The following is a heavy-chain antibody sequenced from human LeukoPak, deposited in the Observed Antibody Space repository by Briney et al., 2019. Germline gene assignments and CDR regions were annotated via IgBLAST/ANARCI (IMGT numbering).Heavy chain of an antibody. CDR2: IRYDGSNK. CDR1: GFTVSSNY. D-gene: IGHD1-26*01. CDR3: AKGRGWEASYYYYYMDV. Sequence: GGSLRLSCAASGFTVSSNYMSWVRQAPGKGLEWVAFIRYDGSNKYYTDSVKGRFTISRDNSKNTLYLQMNSLRAEDTAVYYCAKGRGWEASYYYYYMDVWGKGTTVTISS. J-gene: IGHJ6*03. V-gene: IGHV3-30*02.